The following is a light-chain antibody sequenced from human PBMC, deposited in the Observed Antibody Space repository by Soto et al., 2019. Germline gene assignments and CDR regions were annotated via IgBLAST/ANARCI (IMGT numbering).Light chain of an antibody. V-gene: IGKV3-20*01. CDR2: VAS. J-gene: IGKJ1*01. Sequence: EIVLTQSPGTLSLSPGERATLSCMASQSVGSSYLAWYQQRPGQAPRLLIYVASSRATGIPDRFSGSGSGTDFTLTISRLEPEDFAVYYCQQYGSSPMTFGQGTKVDIK. CDR1: QSVGSSY. CDR3: QQYGSSPMT.